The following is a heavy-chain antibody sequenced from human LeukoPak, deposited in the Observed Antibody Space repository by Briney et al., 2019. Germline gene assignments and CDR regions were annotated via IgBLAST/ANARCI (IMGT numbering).Heavy chain of an antibody. Sequence: SETLSLTCAVYGGSFSGYYWSWIRQPPGKGLEWIGEINHSGSTNYNPSLKSRVTISVDTSKNQFSLKLSSVTAADTAVYYCARVGGDILTGYDYWGQGTLVTVSS. CDR1: GGSFSGYY. CDR3: ARVGGDILTGYDY. J-gene: IGHJ4*02. V-gene: IGHV4-34*01. CDR2: INHSGST. D-gene: IGHD3-9*01.